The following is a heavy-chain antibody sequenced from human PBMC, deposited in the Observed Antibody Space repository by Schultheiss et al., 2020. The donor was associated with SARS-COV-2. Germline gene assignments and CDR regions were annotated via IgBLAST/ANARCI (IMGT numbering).Heavy chain of an antibody. V-gene: IGHV3-30*04. Sequence: GGSLRLSCAASGFTFSSYAMHWVRQAPGKGLEWVAVISYDGSNKYYADSVKGRFTISRDNSKNTLYLQMNSLRAEDTAVYYCAILAPEGDYEGEDYYYYYGMDVWGQGTTVTVSS. CDR2: ISYDGSNK. D-gene: IGHD3-22*01. CDR3: AILAPEGDYEGEDYYYYYGMDV. CDR1: GFTFSSYA. J-gene: IGHJ6*02.